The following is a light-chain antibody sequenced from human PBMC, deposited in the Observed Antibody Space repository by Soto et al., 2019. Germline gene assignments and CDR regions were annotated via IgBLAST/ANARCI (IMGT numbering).Light chain of an antibody. CDR2: EVS. J-gene: IGLJ2*01. CDR1: SSDVGGYNY. CDR3: SSYAGSKIV. V-gene: IGLV2-8*01. Sequence: QSVLTQPPSASGSPGQSVTISCTGTSSDVGGYNYVSWYQQRPGKAPKLMIYEVSKRPSGVPDRFSGSKSGNTASLTVSGLQAEDEADYYCSSYAGSKIVFGGGTKLTVL.